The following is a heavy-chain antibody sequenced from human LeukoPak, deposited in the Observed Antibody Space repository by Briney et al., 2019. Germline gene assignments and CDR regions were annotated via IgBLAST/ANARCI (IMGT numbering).Heavy chain of an antibody. CDR2: VSGTSSYI. CDR1: GFTFRDYT. CDR3: ARGNNWSGSGTSYYFDD. V-gene: IGHV3-21*01. J-gene: IGHJ4*02. D-gene: IGHD3-10*01. Sequence: VGSLRLSCAASGFTFRDYTMNWVRQAPGKGLEWISSVSGTSSYIFYTDSLKGRFTISRDNAKNSLYHQMNSLRAEDTAVYYCARGNNWSGSGTSYYFDDWGQGTLVTISS.